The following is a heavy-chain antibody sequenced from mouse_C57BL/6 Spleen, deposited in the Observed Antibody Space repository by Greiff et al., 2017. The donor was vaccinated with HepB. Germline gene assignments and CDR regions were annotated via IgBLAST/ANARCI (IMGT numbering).Heavy chain of an antibody. CDR1: GYTFPDYN. D-gene: IGHD1-1*01. Sequence: VQLQQSGPELVKPGASVKIPCKASGYTFPDYNMDWVKQSHGKSLEWIGDIYPNNGGTIYNKKFKGKATLTVDKSSSTAYMELRSLTSGDTAVYYWARLSTTVVADFAMDYWGQGTSVTVSS. CDR3: ARLSTTVVADFAMDY. CDR2: IYPNNGGT. V-gene: IGHV1-18*01. J-gene: IGHJ4*01.